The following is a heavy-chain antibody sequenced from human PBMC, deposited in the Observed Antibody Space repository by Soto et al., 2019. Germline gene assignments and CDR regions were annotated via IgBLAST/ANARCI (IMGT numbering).Heavy chain of an antibody. CDR2: IWHDGSKT. J-gene: IGHJ4*02. D-gene: IGHD4-17*01. CDR1: GFTFSSYG. Sequence: QVQLVESGGGVVKPGRSLRLSCAASGFTFSSYGMHWVRQAPGKGLEWVAVIWHDGSKTYYADSVKGRFTISRDDSTNTVSMQKNSLRAEDTAAYYCAKVRDYGYYQRGVAEYWGQGTLVTVSS. CDR3: AKVRDYGYYQRGVAEY. V-gene: IGHV3-33*06.